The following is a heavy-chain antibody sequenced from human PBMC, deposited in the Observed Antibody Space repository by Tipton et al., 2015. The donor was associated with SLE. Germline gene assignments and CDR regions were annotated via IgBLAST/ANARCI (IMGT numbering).Heavy chain of an antibody. Sequence: TLSLTCSVSGGAISSSNYFWGWIRQSPGKGLEWIGILYYGGSTNYNPSLKSRVTISVDTSKNQFSLKLSSVTAADTAVYYCARQGGEWLFYYYGMDVWGQGTTVTVSS. D-gene: IGHD3-3*01. CDR1: GGAISSSNYF. J-gene: IGHJ6*02. V-gene: IGHV4-39*01. CDR2: LYYGGST. CDR3: ARQGGEWLFYYYGMDV.